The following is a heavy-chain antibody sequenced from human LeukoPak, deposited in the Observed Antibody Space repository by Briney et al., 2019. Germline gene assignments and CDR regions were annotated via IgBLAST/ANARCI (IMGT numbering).Heavy chain of an antibody. J-gene: IGHJ2*01. CDR1: GFTFSTYD. CDR2: FGTAGDT. Sequence: GRSLRLSCAASGFTFSTYDMHWVRQATGKGLEWVSGFGTAGDTYYPGSVKGRFTISRENGKNSLYLQMNGLRAGDTAVYYCARGGWSHNNWYFDLWGRGTLVTVSS. D-gene: IGHD6-19*01. CDR3: ARGGWSHNNWYFDL. V-gene: IGHV3-13*04.